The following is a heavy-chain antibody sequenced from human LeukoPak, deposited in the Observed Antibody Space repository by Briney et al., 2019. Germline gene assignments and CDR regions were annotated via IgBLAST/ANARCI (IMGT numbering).Heavy chain of an antibody. CDR1: GFTFSSYA. Sequence: PGGSLRLSCAASGFTFSSYAMSWVRQAPGKGLEWVSAISGSGGSTYYADSVKGRFTISRDNSKNTLYLQMNSLRAEDTAVYYCAKDISVVNKLDFWSGYRHNWFDPWGQGTLVTVSS. V-gene: IGHV3-23*01. J-gene: IGHJ5*02. D-gene: IGHD3-3*01. CDR2: ISGSGGST. CDR3: AKDISVVNKLDFWSGYRHNWFDP.